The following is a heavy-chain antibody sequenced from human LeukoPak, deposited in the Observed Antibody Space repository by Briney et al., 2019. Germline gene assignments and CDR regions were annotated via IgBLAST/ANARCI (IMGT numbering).Heavy chain of an antibody. J-gene: IGHJ3*02. V-gene: IGHV3-33*08. CDR2: IKFDGSIK. CDR1: GFTFSGYG. CDR3: AREDRNHCSGQTCHGALDI. D-gene: IGHD2-15*01. Sequence: PGRSLTLSCAASGFTFSGYGMHWVRLAPGKGLEWVAAIKFDGSIKNYTDSMKGRFTVSRDNSRDTLYLQMDSLGGEDTAIYYCAREDRNHCSGQTCHGALDIWGQGTMVSVPP.